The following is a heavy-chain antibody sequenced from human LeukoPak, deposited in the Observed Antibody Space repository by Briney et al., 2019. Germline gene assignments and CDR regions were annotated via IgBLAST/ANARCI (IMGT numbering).Heavy chain of an antibody. D-gene: IGHD5-24*01. CDR1: EYTFTDYA. CDR2: INAGNGNT. J-gene: IGHJ4*02. CDR3: ARGRWSATTASYYLDF. V-gene: IGHV1-3*01. Sequence: ASVKVSCTASEYTFTDYAINWVRQAPGQRLEWMGWINAGNGNTRYSQRFPGRVTITRDTSASTAYMELSSLTSEDTAVYYCARGRWSATTASYYLDFWGQGTLVTVSS.